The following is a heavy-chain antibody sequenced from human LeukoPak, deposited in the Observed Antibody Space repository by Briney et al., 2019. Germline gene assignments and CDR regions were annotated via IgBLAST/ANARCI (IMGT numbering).Heavy chain of an antibody. V-gene: IGHV1-58*02. Sequence: SVKVSCKASGFTFTSSAMQWVRQARGQRLEWIGWIVVGSGNTNYAQKFQERVTITRDMSTSTAYMELSSLRSEDTAVYYCAAGLLWFGSQTTQLDYWGQGTLVTVSS. J-gene: IGHJ4*02. CDR3: AAGLLWFGSQTTQLDY. CDR2: IVVGSGNT. D-gene: IGHD3-10*01. CDR1: GFTFTSSA.